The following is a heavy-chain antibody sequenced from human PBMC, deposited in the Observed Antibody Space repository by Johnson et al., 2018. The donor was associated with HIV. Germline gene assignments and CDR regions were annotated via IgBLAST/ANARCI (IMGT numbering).Heavy chain of an antibody. J-gene: IGHJ3*02. D-gene: IGHD5-12*01. CDR1: GFTVSSNY. V-gene: IGHV3-53*01. CDR2: IYSGGST. CDR3: ARASNIGYDQAFDI. Sequence: VQLVESGGGLIQPGGSLRLSCAASGFTVSSNYMSWVRQAPGKGLEWVSVIYSGGSTYYADSVKGRFTISRDNSKNTLYLQMNSLRAEDTAVYYCARASNIGYDQAFDIWGQGTMVTVSS.